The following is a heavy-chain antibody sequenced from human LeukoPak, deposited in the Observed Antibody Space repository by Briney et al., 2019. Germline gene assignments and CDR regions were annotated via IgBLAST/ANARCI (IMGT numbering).Heavy chain of an antibody. D-gene: IGHD3-22*01. Sequence: GGSLRLSCAASGFTFDDYAMHWVRQAPGKGLEWVSGISWNSGSIGYADSVKGRFTISRDNAKNSLYLQMNSLRAEDTAVYYCARDMGSSGYYPEYFQHWGQGTLVTVSS. CDR2: ISWNSGSI. CDR1: GFTFDDYA. CDR3: ARDMGSSGYYPEYFQH. J-gene: IGHJ1*01. V-gene: IGHV3-9*01.